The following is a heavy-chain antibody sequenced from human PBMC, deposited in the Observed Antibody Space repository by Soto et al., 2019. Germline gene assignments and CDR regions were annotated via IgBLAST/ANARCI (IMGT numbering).Heavy chain of an antibody. V-gene: IGHV6-1*01. CDR2: TYYRSKWYN. CDR1: GDSVSSNSAA. CDR3: ARGKSYDYIWGSYRPTDAFDI. J-gene: IGHJ3*02. D-gene: IGHD3-16*02. Sequence: SQTLSLTCAISGDSVSSNSAAWNWIRQSPSRGLEWLGRTYYRSKWYNDYAVSVKSRITINPDTSKNQFSLQLNPVTPEDTAVYYCARGKSYDYIWGSYRPTDAFDIWGQGTMVTVSS.